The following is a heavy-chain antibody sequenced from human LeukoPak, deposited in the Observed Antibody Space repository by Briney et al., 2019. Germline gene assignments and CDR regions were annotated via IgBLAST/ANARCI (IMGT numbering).Heavy chain of an antibody. Sequence: GGSLRLSCAASGFTFSSYAVSWVRRAPGKGLEWVSGISASGGSTYNADSVKDRYTISRDNSKNMLYLQMNSLRAEDTAIYYCAKVGGVSSGYRGNFDYWGQGTLVTVSS. D-gene: IGHD3-22*01. CDR1: GFTFSSYA. CDR2: ISASGGST. J-gene: IGHJ4*02. CDR3: AKVGGVSSGYRGNFDY. V-gene: IGHV3-23*01.